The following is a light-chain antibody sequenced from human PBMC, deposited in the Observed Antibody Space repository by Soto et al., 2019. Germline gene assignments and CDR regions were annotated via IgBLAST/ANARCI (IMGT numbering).Light chain of an antibody. CDR3: QQRRNLPWT. CDR2: DAS. Sequence: ESVLTQSPATLSLSPGERATLSCRASQSLFSDLAWFQQKPGQAPRLLIYDASNRATGIPARFSGSGSGTDFTLTISSREPEDFAVYYCQQRRNLPWTFGPGTKVDI. J-gene: IGKJ3*01. CDR1: QSLFSD. V-gene: IGKV3-11*01.